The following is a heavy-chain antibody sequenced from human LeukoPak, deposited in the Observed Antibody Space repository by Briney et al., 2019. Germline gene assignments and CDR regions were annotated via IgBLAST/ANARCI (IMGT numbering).Heavy chain of an antibody. J-gene: IGHJ4*02. CDR3: ARADDSSGYRSYFDY. D-gene: IGHD3-22*01. V-gene: IGHV4-59*01. CDR1: GGSISHYY. Sequence: SETLSLTCTVSGGSISHYYWSWIRQPPGKGLEWIGYIYYSGTTNYNPSLKSRVTISVDTSKNQFSLKLNSVTAADTAVYYCARADDSSGYRSYFDYWGQGTLVTVSS. CDR2: IYYSGTT.